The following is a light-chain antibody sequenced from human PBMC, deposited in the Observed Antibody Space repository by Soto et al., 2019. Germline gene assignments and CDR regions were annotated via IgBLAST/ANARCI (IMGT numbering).Light chain of an antibody. Sequence: DIQLTQSPSFLSASVGDRVTITCRASQGIRNYLAWYQQKPGKAPELLIYAASTLQSGVPSKFSGSGSGTEFTLTISSLQPEDFATYYCQHLNSYPVTFGGGTEVEIK. V-gene: IGKV1-9*01. CDR2: AAS. CDR1: QGIRNY. J-gene: IGKJ4*01. CDR3: QHLNSYPVT.